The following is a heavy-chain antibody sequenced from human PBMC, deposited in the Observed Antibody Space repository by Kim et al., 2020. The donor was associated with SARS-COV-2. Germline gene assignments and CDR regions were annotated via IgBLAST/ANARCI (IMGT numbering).Heavy chain of an antibody. Sequence: YTTGRTNYNPSLTGRVTMSVDTSKNQFSLKLSSVTAADTAVYYCASLSPGYWGQGTLVTVSS. J-gene: IGHJ4*02. V-gene: IGHV4-4*07. CDR2: YTTGRT. CDR3: ASLSPGY.